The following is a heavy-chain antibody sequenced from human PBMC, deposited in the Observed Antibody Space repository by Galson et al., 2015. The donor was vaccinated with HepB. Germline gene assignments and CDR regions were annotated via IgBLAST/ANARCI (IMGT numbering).Heavy chain of an antibody. Sequence: LRLSCAASGFTFSDYYMSWIRQAPGKGLEWLSYISASTIYTNYADSVKGRFTVPRDNAKNSLNLQMNSLRAEDTAVYYCARVADADYGDHTHFDSWGQGTLVTVSS. CDR3: ARVADADYGDHTHFDS. J-gene: IGHJ5*01. V-gene: IGHV3-11*06. CDR1: GFTFSDYY. D-gene: IGHD4-17*01. CDR2: ISASTIYT.